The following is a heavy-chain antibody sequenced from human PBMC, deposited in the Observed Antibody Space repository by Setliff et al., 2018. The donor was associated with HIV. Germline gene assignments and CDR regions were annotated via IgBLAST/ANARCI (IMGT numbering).Heavy chain of an antibody. Sequence: GESLKISCAASGFSNSALHWVRQAPGKGLEWVGRIRSKANNYATEYGASVKGRFIISRDDSKNTLFLVLTSLRPEDTAVYYCAREAVDDYARYFDYWGQGSLVTVSS. D-gene: IGHD4-17*01. CDR2: IRSKANNYAT. V-gene: IGHV3-73*01. CDR1: GFSNSA. CDR3: AREAVDDYARYFDY. J-gene: IGHJ4*02.